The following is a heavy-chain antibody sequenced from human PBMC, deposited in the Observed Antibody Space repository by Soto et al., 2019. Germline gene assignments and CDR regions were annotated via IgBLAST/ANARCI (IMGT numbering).Heavy chain of an antibody. CDR3: ARDRDSGGWYVLDY. CDR1: GFTFSSYA. CDR2: ISYDGSNK. D-gene: IGHD6-19*01. J-gene: IGHJ4*02. Sequence: QVQLVESGGGVVQPGRSLRLSCAASGFTFSSYALHWVRQAPGKGLEWVAVISYDGSNKYYADSVKGRFTISRDNYKNTLYLQMNSLRAEDTAVYYCARDRDSGGWYVLDYWGQGTLVTVSS. V-gene: IGHV3-30-3*01.